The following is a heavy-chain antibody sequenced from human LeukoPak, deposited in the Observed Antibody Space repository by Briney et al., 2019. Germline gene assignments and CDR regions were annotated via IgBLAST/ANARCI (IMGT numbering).Heavy chain of an antibody. Sequence: SVKVSCKASGGTFSAYAINWVRQAPGQGLEWMGRIFPFLGTPNYAQKFQGRVTLTADKSTNTAYMELSSLRSEDTGVYYCARSLGRRIAVAGAASGGFDVWGQGTTVTVSS. V-gene: IGHV1-69*04. CDR1: GGTFSAYA. CDR3: ARSLGRRIAVAGAASGGFDV. CDR2: IFPFLGTP. J-gene: IGHJ6*02. D-gene: IGHD6-19*01.